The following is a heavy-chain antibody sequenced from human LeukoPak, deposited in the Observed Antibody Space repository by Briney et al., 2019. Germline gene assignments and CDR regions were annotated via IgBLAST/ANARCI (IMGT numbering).Heavy chain of an antibody. CDR1: GFTFTNYA. J-gene: IGHJ4*02. V-gene: IGHV3-23*01. CDR3: AKVTDYYDPFDY. D-gene: IGHD3-22*01. CDR2: ISGSGGST. Sequence: GGSLRLSCAASGFTFTNYAMIWVRQAPGKGLEWVSAISGSGGSTYYAGSVKGRFTISRDNSKNTLYLQMNSLRAEDTAVYYCAKVTDYYDPFDYWGQGTLVTVSS.